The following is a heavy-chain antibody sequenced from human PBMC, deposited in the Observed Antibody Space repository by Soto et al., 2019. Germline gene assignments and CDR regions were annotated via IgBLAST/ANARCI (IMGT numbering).Heavy chain of an antibody. CDR2: ISAFNGNT. J-gene: IGHJ3*01. CDR1: GFRFSDYG. CDR3: ARSYYLADAFDV. V-gene: IGHV1-18*01. Sequence: ASVKVSCKASGFRFSDYGFNWLRQAPGQGLEWMGWISAFNGNTETAQGLQDRVTMTTDSSTTTAHMDLTNLTTDDTAIYYCARSYYLADAFDVWGQGTMVTLSS. D-gene: IGHD3-16*01.